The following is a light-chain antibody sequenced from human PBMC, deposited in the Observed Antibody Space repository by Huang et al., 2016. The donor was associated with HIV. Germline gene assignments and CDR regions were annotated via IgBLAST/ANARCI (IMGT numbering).Light chain of an antibody. CDR3: QQSYDTPT. CDR1: QSISSD. V-gene: IGKV1-39*01. Sequence: DIQMTQSPSSLSASVGDRFTITCRASQSISSDLIWYHQKPGKAPKLLIYSASTLQSGVPSRFSGSGSGTDFTLTISSLQPEDFATYYCQQSYDTPTFGQGTKVEIK. CDR2: SAS. J-gene: IGKJ1*01.